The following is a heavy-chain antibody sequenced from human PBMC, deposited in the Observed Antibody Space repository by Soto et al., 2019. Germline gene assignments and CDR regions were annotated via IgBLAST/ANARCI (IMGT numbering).Heavy chain of an antibody. CDR2: INPNSGAI. CDR1: GYTFTDYY. J-gene: IGHJ1*01. Sequence: AAEEKVSCKAAGYTFTDYYMFWVRQAPGQGLEWMGWINPNSGAISFTQKFQGRVTMTRDTSITTAYMELIGLTSDDTAVYYCARVQKSFSWCNVQ. D-gene: IGHD2-8*02. V-gene: IGHV1-2*02. CDR3: ARVQKSFSWCNVQ.